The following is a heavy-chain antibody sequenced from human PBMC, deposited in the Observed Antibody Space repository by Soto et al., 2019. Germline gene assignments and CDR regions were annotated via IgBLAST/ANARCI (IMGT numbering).Heavy chain of an antibody. CDR1: GGSISSSSYY. J-gene: IGHJ5*02. Sequence: PSETLSLTCTVSGGSISSSSYYWGWIRQPPGKGLEWIGSIYYSGSTYYNPSLKSRVTISVDTSKNRFSLKLSSVTAADTAVYYCARRGYDYVFGLRWFDPWGQGTLVTVSS. V-gene: IGHV4-39*01. D-gene: IGHD3-16*01. CDR3: ARRGYDYVFGLRWFDP. CDR2: IYYSGST.